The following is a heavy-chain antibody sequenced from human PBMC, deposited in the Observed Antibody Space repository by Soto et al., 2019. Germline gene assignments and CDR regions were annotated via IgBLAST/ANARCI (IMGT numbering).Heavy chain of an antibody. CDR3: ARDGSFLWFGEFDAFDI. CDR1: GYTFTGYY. J-gene: IGHJ3*02. Sequence: SVKVSCKASGYTFTGYYMHWVRQAPGQGLEWMGWINPNSGGTNYAQKFQGWVTMTRDTSISTAYMELSRLRSDDTAVYYCARDGSFLWFGEFDAFDIWGQGTMVTVSS. V-gene: IGHV1-2*04. CDR2: INPNSGGT. D-gene: IGHD3-10*01.